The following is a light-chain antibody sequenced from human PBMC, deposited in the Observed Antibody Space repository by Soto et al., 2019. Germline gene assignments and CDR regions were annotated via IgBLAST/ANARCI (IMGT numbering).Light chain of an antibody. V-gene: IGLV2-8*01. CDR2: EVT. CDR1: SSDVGGYNY. CDR3: ISYTGSSTSYV. J-gene: IGLJ1*01. Sequence: QSVLTQPPSASGSPGQSVSISCTGTSSDVGGYNYVSWYQQHPGRAPKLVIFEVTKRPSGVPGRFSGSKSGNTASLTVSGLQDDDEADYYCISYTGSSTSYVFGTGTKLTVL.